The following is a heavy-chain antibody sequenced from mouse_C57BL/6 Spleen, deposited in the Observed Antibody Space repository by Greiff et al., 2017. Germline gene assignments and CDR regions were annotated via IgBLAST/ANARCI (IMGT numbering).Heavy chain of an antibody. D-gene: IGHD2-4*01. CDR2: IDPSDSYT. Sequence: QVQLQQPGAELVMPGASVKLSCKASGYTFTSYWMHWVKQRPGQGLEWMGEIDPSDSYTNYNQKFKGKSTLTVDKSSSTAYMQLSSLTSEDSAVYYCARRGIYYDYDGYAMDYWGQGTSGTVSS. V-gene: IGHV1-69*01. CDR1: GYTFTSYW. CDR3: ARRGIYYDYDGYAMDY. J-gene: IGHJ4*01.